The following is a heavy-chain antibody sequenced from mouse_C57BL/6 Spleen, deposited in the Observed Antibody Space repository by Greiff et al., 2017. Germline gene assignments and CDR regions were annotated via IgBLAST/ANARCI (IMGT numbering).Heavy chain of an antibody. CDR2: IDPSDSYT. D-gene: IGHD6-1*01. CDR1: GYTFTSYW. CDR3: ARPTLPGYFDV. V-gene: IGHV1-69*01. Sequence: QVQLQQPGAELVMPGASVKLSCKASGYTFTSYWMHWVKQRPGQGLEWIGEIDPSDSYTNYNQKFKGKSTLTVDKSSSTAYMQLSSLTSEDSAVYYWARPTLPGYFDVWGTGTTVTVSS. J-gene: IGHJ1*03.